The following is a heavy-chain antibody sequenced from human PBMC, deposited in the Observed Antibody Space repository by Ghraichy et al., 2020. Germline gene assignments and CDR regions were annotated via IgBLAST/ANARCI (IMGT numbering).Heavy chain of an antibody. V-gene: IGHV1-46*03. Sequence: ASVKVSCKASGYTFTSYYMHWVRQAPGQGLEWMGIINPSGGSTSYAQKFQGRVTMTRDTSTSTVYMELSSLRSEDTAVYYCARAVNYYGSGSYSNDAFDIWGQGTMVTVSS. CDR3: ARAVNYYGSGSYSNDAFDI. CDR1: GYTFTSYY. D-gene: IGHD3-10*01. J-gene: IGHJ3*02. CDR2: INPSGGST.